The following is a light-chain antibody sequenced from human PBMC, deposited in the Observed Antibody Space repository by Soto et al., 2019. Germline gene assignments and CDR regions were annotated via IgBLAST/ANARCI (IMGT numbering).Light chain of an antibody. J-gene: IGLJ3*02. CDR3: QVWVSSSDHVV. CDR1: NIGSKS. CDR2: YDN. V-gene: IGLV3-21*04. Sequence: SYELTQPPSVSVAPGKTARITCGGNNIGSKSVHWYQQKPGQAPRLVISYDNDRPSGIPERFSGSDSGNTATLTISRVEVGDEADYYCQVWVSSSDHVVFGGGTKLTVL.